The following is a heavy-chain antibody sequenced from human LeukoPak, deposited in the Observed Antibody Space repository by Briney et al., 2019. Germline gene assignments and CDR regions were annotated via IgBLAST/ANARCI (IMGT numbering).Heavy chain of an antibody. J-gene: IGHJ1*01. D-gene: IGHD1-26*01. CDR2: ISGSGGST. CDR1: GFTFSSYG. Sequence: GGSLRLSCAASGFTFSSYGMSWVRQAPGKGLEWVSAISGSGGSTYYADSVKGRFTISRDNSKNTLYLQMNSLRAEDTAVYYCAKDEGGSYFSAEYFQHWGQGTLVTVSS. CDR3: AKDEGGSYFSAEYFQH. V-gene: IGHV3-23*01.